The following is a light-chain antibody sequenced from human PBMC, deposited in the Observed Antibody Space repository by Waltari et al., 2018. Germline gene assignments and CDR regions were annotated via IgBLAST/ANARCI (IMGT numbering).Light chain of an antibody. J-gene: IGLJ2*01. CDR2: RNN. CDR3: AAWDDSLSGQGV. V-gene: IGLV1-47*01. CDR1: TSDIGRNY. Sequence: QSVLTQPPSASGTPAPTLTTACSCCTSDIGRNYVYWYQQLPGTAPKLRIYRNNQRPVGVPDRFSGSKSGTSASLAISGLRSEDEADYYCAAWDDSLSGQGVFGGGTKLTVL.